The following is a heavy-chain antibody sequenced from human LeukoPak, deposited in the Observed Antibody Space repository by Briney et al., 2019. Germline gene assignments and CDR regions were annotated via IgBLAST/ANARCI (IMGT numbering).Heavy chain of an antibody. V-gene: IGHV3-33*01. Sequence: GGSLRLSCAASGFTFSSYGMHWVRQAPGKGLDGGAVIWYDGSNKYYADSVKGRFTISRDNSKNTLYLQMNSLRAEDTAVYYCARDYGSGSYYNFDYWGQGTLVTVSS. CDR2: IWYDGSNK. CDR3: ARDYGSGSYYNFDY. J-gene: IGHJ4*02. D-gene: IGHD3-10*01. CDR1: GFTFSSYG.